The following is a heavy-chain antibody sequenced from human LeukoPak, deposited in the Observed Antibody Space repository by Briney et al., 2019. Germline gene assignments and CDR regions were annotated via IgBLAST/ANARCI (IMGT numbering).Heavy chain of an antibody. CDR1: GFTFITND. J-gene: IGHJ4*02. V-gene: IGHV3-53*01. CDR3: ARGVEPLAANTLAY. D-gene: IGHD1-14*01. Sequence: PGGSLRLSCAASGFTFITNDMTWVRQAPGKGLEWVSVLYSDGNTKYADSVQGRFTISRDNSKNTLYLEMNSLSPDDTAVYYWARGVEPLAANTLAYWGQGTLVTVSS. CDR2: LYSDGNT.